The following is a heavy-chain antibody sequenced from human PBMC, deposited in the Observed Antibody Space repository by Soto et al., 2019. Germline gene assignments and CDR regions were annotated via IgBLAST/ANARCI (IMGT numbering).Heavy chain of an antibody. D-gene: IGHD2-15*01. CDR2: ISSSSSYI. CDR1: GFTFSSYS. CDR3: ARDVIDCSGGSCYSNNWFDP. Sequence: GGSLRLSCAASGFTFSSYSMNWVRQAPGKGLEWVSSISSSSSYIYYADSVKGRFTISRDNAKNSLYLQMNSLRAEDTAVYYCARDVIDCSGGSCYSNNWFDPWGQGTLVTVSS. J-gene: IGHJ5*02. V-gene: IGHV3-21*01.